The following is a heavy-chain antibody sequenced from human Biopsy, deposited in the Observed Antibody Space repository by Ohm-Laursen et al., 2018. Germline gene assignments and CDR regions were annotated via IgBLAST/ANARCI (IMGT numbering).Heavy chain of an antibody. CDR2: IFNRANT. Sequence: TLSLTCTVSGGSISSGGSYWSWIRQRPGKGLEWIGYIFNRANTYYNPSLKSRVTISVDTSKNQFSLKLSSVTAADTAVYYCARLGSGDYFPTFFDFWGQGALVTVSS. CDR1: GGSISSGGSY. D-gene: IGHD5-12*01. CDR3: ARLGSGDYFPTFFDF. J-gene: IGHJ4*02. V-gene: IGHV4-31*03.